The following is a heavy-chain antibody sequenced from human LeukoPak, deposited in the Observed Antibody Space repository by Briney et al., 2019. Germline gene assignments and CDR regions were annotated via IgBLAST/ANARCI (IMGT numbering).Heavy chain of an antibody. CDR3: ARDLTPLVRSDF. J-gene: IGHJ4*02. V-gene: IGHV3-48*04. D-gene: IGHD3-10*01. CDR1: GFTFSTFA. CDR2: ISSSGSTI. Sequence: GGSLRLSCAASGFTFSTFAMNWVRQAPGKGLEWVSYISSSGSTIYYADSVKGRFTISTDNAKNSLYLQMNSLRVEDTAVYYCARDLTPLVRSDFWGQGTLVTVSS.